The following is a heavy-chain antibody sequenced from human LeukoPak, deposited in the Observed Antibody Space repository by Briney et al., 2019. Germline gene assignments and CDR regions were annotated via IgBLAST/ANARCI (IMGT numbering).Heavy chain of an antibody. CDR3: ARGKDSSGYYDGLGY. V-gene: IGHV4-34*01. D-gene: IGHD3-22*01. CDR1: GGSFSGYY. CDR2: INHSGST. Sequence: PSETLSLTFAVYGGSFSGYYWSWIRQPPGRGLEWMGEINHSGSTNYNPSLKSRVTISVDTSKNQFSLKLSSVTAADTAVYYCARGKDSSGYYDGLGYWGRGTLVTVSS. J-gene: IGHJ4*02.